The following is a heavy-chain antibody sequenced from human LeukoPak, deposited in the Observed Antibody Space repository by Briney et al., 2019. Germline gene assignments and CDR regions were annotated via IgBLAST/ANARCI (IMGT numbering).Heavy chain of an antibody. CDR3: ARVSSGSYESDY. D-gene: IGHD1-26*01. V-gene: IGHV1-2*02. CDR1: GYTFTGYY. Sequence: ASVKVSCKASGYTFTGYYMHWVRQAPGQGLEWMGWINPNSGGTNYAQKFQGRVTMTRDTSISTAYMELSRLRSDDTAVYYCARVSSGSYESDYWGQGTLVAVSS. J-gene: IGHJ4*02. CDR2: INPNSGGT.